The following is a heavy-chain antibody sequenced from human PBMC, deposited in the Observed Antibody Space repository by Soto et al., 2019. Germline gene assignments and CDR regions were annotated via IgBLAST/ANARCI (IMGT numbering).Heavy chain of an antibody. CDR1: GFTFSSYA. CDR2: ISGSGTST. V-gene: IGHV3-23*01. D-gene: IGHD1-7*01. Sequence: AGGSLRLSCVASGFTFSSYAMSWVRQAPGKGLEWVSGISGSGTSTEYADSVKGRFTTSRDNSKNTVYLQMISLRAEDTAVYYCAKAPRWTATSRYWGQGTLVTVSS. J-gene: IGHJ4*02. CDR3: AKAPRWTATSRY.